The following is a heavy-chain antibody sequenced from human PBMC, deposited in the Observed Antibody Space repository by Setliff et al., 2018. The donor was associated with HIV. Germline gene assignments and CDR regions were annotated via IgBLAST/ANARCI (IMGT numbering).Heavy chain of an antibody. Sequence: SETLSLTCNVSGGSISSVTYYWNWIRQPAGKGLEWIGRIYASGSPTYNSSLESRVTIAVDTSKNHFSLRLNSVTAADTAVYFCARAPRYYRGWYIPEYFDIWGEGTLVTVSS. D-gene: IGHD6-19*01. J-gene: IGHJ4*02. CDR2: IYASGSP. V-gene: IGHV4-61*02. CDR1: GGSISSVTYY. CDR3: ARAPRYYRGWYIPEYFDI.